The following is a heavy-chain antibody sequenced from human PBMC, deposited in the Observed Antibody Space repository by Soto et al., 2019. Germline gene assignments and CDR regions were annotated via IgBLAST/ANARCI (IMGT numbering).Heavy chain of an antibody. CDR1: GGHFDRFA. CDR2: IIPFLSAT. V-gene: IGHV1-69*01. CDR3: ARGEDDYGDFGSMDV. J-gene: IGHJ6*02. D-gene: IGHD4-17*01. Sequence: QVQLVQSGAEVKKPGSSVKVSCRASGGHFDRFALSWLRQAHGQGLEWMGGIIPFLSATTYAHKFQGRVTITADESANTQYLELRSLTSDDTAVYYCARGEDDYGDFGSMDVWGQGTSVTVSS.